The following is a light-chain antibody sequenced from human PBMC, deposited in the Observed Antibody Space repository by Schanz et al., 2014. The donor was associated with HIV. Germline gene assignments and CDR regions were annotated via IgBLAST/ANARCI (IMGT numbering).Light chain of an antibody. CDR3: QQYGSSPPYT. V-gene: IGKV3-20*01. Sequence: EIVLTQSPGSLSLSPGGRATLSCGASQRLSSSYLAWYQQKRDQPPRLVIYATSTRAAGIPDRFSGTGSGTDFTLTISGLQSEDFAVYYCQQYGSSPPYTFGQGTNLEIK. CDR2: ATS. J-gene: IGKJ2*01. CDR1: QRLSSSY.